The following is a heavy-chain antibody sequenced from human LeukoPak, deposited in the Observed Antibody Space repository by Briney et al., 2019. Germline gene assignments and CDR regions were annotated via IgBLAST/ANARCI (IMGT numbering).Heavy chain of an antibody. D-gene: IGHD2-15*01. V-gene: IGHV1-24*01. Sequence: GASVKVSCKVSGYTLTELSMNWVRQAPGKGLEWMGGFDTEDGETIYAQKFQGRVTMAEDTSTDTAYMELSSLTSEDTAVYYCATGYCSGGSCYAPYYYGMDVWGQGTTVTVSS. CDR3: ATGYCSGGSCYAPYYYGMDV. CDR1: GYTLTELS. CDR2: FDTEDGET. J-gene: IGHJ6*02.